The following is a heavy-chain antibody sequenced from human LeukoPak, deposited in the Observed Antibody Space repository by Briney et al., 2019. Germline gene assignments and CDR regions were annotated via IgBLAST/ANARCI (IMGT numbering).Heavy chain of an antibody. D-gene: IGHD3-16*02. Sequence: GGSLRLSCVVSGIKLSNYGMSWVRQAPGKGLEWVSGIREAGGGTKYADSVKGRFTISRDNSKNTLYLQMNSLRAEDTAVYYCAKDRITFGGVIEYFDYWGQGTLVTVSS. V-gene: IGHV3-23*01. CDR3: AKDRITFGGVIEYFDY. J-gene: IGHJ4*02. CDR2: IREAGGGT. CDR1: GIKLSNYG.